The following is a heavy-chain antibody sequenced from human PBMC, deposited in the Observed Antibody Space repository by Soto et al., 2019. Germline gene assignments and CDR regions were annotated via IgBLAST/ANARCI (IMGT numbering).Heavy chain of an antibody. Sequence: ASVXVSFKASLYTFTIYYSHLLLQAAGQGLECMGIITPSGGSTTYAQKFQGRVTMTRDKSTSTVYMEMSSLRSEDTAVYHCARGAEVDGGNNWLETWGQGTLV. J-gene: IGHJ5*02. V-gene: IGHV1-46*01. CDR2: ITPSGGST. D-gene: IGHD6-19*01. CDR3: ARGAEVDGGNNWLET. CDR1: LYTFTIYY.